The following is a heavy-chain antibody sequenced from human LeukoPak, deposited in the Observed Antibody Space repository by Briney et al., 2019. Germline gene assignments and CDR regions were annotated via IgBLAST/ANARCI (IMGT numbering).Heavy chain of an antibody. J-gene: IGHJ6*04. Sequence: GGSLRLSCAASGFTFSSYAMTWVRQAPGKGLEWVSYISSSGSTIYYADSVKGRFTISRDNAKSSLYLQMNSLRAEDTAVYYCAELGITMIGGVWGKGTTVTISS. V-gene: IGHV3-48*03. CDR3: AELGITMIGGV. CDR1: GFTFSSYA. CDR2: ISSSGSTI. D-gene: IGHD3-10*02.